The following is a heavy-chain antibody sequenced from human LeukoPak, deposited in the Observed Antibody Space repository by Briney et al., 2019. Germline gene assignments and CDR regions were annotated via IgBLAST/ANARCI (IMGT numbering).Heavy chain of an antibody. CDR3: ALTVQYYYDSSGEVRY. CDR2: IYWDDDK. D-gene: IGHD3-22*01. J-gene: IGHJ4*02. V-gene: IGHV2-5*02. Sequence: SGPTLVNPTQTLTLTCTFSGFSLSTSGVSVGWIRQPPGKALEWLAPIYWDDDKRYSPSLKSRLTITKDTSKNQVVLTMTNKDPVDTATYYCALTVQYYYDSSGEVRYWGQGTLVTVSS. CDR1: GFSLSTSGVS.